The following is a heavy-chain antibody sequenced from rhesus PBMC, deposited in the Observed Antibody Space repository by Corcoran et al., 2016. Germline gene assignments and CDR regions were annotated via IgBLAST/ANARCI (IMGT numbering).Heavy chain of an antibody. J-gene: IGHJ4*01. CDR3: ARVDGWLELRQRLGGYFDY. V-gene: IGHV4-76*01. D-gene: IGHD1-1*01. Sequence: QVQLQESGPGVVKPSETLSLTCAVSGGSISGGYDWSWIRQPPGKGLEWIGRIPGSGGSTDSNPSLRRRFTISTDTSKNEFSLKLSSVTAADTAVYYCARVDGWLELRQRLGGYFDYWGQGVLVTVSS. CDR1: GGSISGGYD. CDR2: IPGSGGST.